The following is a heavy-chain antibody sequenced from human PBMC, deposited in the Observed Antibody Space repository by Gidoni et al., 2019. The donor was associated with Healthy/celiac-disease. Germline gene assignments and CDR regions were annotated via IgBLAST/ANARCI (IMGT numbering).Heavy chain of an antibody. V-gene: IGHV3-23*01. J-gene: IGHJ5*02. CDR2: ISGSGGST. CDR1: GFPFGRYA. CDR3: AKDYYDSSGHDP. D-gene: IGHD3-22*01. Sequence: EVQLLESGGGLVQPGGSLRLSGAASGFPFGRYAMRWVRQAPGKGMEWVSAISGSGGSTYYADSVKGRFTISRDNSKNTLYLQMNSLRAEDTAVYYCAKDYYDSSGHDPWGQGTLVTVSS.